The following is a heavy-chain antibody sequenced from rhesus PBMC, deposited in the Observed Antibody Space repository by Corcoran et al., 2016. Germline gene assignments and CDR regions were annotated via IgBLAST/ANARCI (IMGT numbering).Heavy chain of an antibody. CDR3: ARTVTTFFYGLDS. Sequence: QVQLQESGPGLVKPSETLSLTCAVSGGSISDDYYWSWIRQPPGKGLVWIGYIYGSGGGTNYNPSLKNRVTISIDTSKNQFSLKLSSVTAADTAVYYCARTVTTFFYGLDSWGQGVVVTVSS. J-gene: IGHJ6*01. V-gene: IGHV4-106*01. CDR1: GGSISDDYY. D-gene: IGHD4-23*01. CDR2: IYGSGGGT.